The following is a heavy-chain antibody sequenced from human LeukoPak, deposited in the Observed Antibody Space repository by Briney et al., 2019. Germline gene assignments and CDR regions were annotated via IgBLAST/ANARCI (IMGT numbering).Heavy chain of an antibody. CDR2: IYTSGST. J-gene: IGHJ4*02. D-gene: IGHD2-2*01. V-gene: IGHV4-61*02. Sequence: SETLSLTCTVSGGSISSGSYSWSWIRQPAGKGLEWIGRIYTSGSTNYNPSLKSRVTISVDPSKNQFSLKLSSVTAADTAVYYCASQDIVVVPAAPFDYWGQGTLVTVSS. CDR1: GGSISSGSYS. CDR3: ASQDIVVVPAAPFDY.